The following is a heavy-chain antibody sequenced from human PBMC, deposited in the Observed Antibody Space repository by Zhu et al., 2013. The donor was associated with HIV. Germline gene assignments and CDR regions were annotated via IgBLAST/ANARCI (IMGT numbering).Heavy chain of an antibody. Sequence: QLVQSGAEVKKPGASVKVSCKASGYTFTSYDINWVRQATGQGLEWMGWINPNSGGTNYAQKFQGRVTMTRDTSISTAYMELSRLRSDDTAVYYCASGTMIVVVSLDYWGQGTLVTVSS. J-gene: IGHJ4*02. CDR2: INPNSGGT. CDR3: ASGTMIVVVSLDY. CDR1: GYTFTSYD. D-gene: IGHD3-22*01. V-gene: IGHV1-2*02.